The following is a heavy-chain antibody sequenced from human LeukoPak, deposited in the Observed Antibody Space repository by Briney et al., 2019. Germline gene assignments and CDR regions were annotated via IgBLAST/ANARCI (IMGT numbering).Heavy chain of an antibody. CDR1: EFTFSSYS. J-gene: IGHJ6*02. D-gene: IGHD6-19*01. V-gene: IGHV4-34*01. Sequence: GSLRLSCAASEFTFSSYSMNWVRQPPGKGLEWIGEINHSGSTNYNPSLKSRVTISVDTSKNQFSLKLSSVTAADTAVYYCARGRRGRVQWKAHYYYGMDVWGQGTTVTVSS. CDR2: INHSGST. CDR3: ARGRRGRVQWKAHYYYGMDV.